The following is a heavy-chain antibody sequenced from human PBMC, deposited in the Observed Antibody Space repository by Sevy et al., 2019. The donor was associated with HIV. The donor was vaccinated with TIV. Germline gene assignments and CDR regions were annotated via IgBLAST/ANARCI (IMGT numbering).Heavy chain of an antibody. J-gene: IGHJ5*02. V-gene: IGHV3-9*01. Sequence: GGSLRLSCAASGFTFDDYAMHWVRQAPGKGLEWVSGISWNSGSIGYADSVKGRFTISSDNAKNSLYLQMNSLRAEDTALYYCAKDIRPYYYDSSGYLGWFDPWGQGTLVTVSS. D-gene: IGHD3-22*01. CDR2: ISWNSGSI. CDR3: AKDIRPYYYDSSGYLGWFDP. CDR1: GFTFDDYA.